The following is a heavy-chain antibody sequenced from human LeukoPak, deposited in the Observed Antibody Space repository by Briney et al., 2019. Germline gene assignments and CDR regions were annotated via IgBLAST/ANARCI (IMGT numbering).Heavy chain of an antibody. CDR2: INPNSGGT. Sequence: ASVKVSCKASGYTFTGYYMHWVRQAPGQGLEWMGWINPNSGGTNYAQKFQGWVTMTRDTSISTAYMELSRLRSGDTAVYYCARAYEPPAGGLSYFDYWGQGALVTVSS. CDR3: ARAYEPPAGGLSYFDY. D-gene: IGHD1-14*01. J-gene: IGHJ4*02. V-gene: IGHV1-2*04. CDR1: GYTFTGYY.